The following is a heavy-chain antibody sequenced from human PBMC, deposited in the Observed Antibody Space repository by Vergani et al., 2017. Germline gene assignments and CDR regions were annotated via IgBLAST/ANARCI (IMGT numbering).Heavy chain of an antibody. J-gene: IGHJ6*02. CDR1: GGSISSGDYY. V-gene: IGHV4-30-4*01. Sequence: QVQLQESGPGLVKSSQTLSLTCTVSGGSISSGDYYWSWIRQPPGKGLEWIGYLYYSGSTYYNPSLKSRVTISVDTSKNQFSLKLSSVTAADTAVYYCARVRRDDSSGYYYYYGMDVWGQGTTVTVSS. CDR2: LYYSGST. D-gene: IGHD3-22*01. CDR3: ARVRRDDSSGYYYYYGMDV.